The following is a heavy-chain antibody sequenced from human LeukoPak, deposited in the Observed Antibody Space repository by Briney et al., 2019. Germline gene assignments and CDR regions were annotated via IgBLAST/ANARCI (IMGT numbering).Heavy chain of an antibody. D-gene: IGHD4-23*01. CDR2: IYYSGST. V-gene: IGHV4-59*01. J-gene: IGHJ2*01. CDR1: GGSISSYY. Sequence: SETLSLTCTVSGGSISSYYWSWIRQHPGKGLEWIGYIYYSGSTNYNPSLKSRVTISVDTSKNQFSLKLSSVTAADTAVYYCARDLTTVVEGDWYFDLWGRGTLVTVSS. CDR3: ARDLTTVVEGDWYFDL.